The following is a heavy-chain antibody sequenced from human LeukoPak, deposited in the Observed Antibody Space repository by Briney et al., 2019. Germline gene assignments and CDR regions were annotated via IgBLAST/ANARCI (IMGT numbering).Heavy chain of an antibody. D-gene: IGHD4-11*01. CDR1: GFTFSSYS. CDR2: ISSSSSTI. V-gene: IGHV3-48*04. CDR3: ASHYSNPHIGPIYYFDY. Sequence: PGGSLRLSCAASGFTFSSYSMNWVRQAPGKGLEWVSYISSSSSTIYYADSVKGRFTISRDNAKNSLYLQMNSLRAEDTAVYYCASHYSNPHIGPIYYFDYWGQGTLVTVSS. J-gene: IGHJ4*02.